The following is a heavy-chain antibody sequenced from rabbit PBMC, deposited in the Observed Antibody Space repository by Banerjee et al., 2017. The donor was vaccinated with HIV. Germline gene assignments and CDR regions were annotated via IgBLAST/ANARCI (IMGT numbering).Heavy chain of an antibody. D-gene: IGHD4-2*01. J-gene: IGHJ3*01. CDR2: INTGSRNA. Sequence: QEQVEESGGDLVKPEGSLTLTCTASGFSFSNIYYMCWVRQAPGKGLEWIGCINTGSRNAYYASWAKGPFTISKTSSTTVTLQLTSLTAADTATYFCARPYAGYAGFGYAIGRLDLWGPGTLVTVS. CDR1: GFSFSNIYY. CDR3: ARPYAGYAGFGYAIGRLDL. V-gene: IGHV1S45*01.